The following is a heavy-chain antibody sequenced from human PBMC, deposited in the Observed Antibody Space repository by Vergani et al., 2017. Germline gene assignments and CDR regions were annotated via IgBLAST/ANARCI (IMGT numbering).Heavy chain of an antibody. J-gene: IGHJ4*02. Sequence: VQLVESGGGLVKPGGSLRLSCAASGFTFKDAWMSWVRQAPGKGLEWVGRIKSEAAGGTPDYAAPVKGRITISRDDSKNTLFLQLNSLKVEDTAVYYCTADPPGGSALVDYWGQGTLVTVSS. CDR1: GFTFKDAW. V-gene: IGHV3-15*01. CDR2: IKSEAAGGTP. D-gene: IGHD1-26*01. CDR3: TADPPGGSALVDY.